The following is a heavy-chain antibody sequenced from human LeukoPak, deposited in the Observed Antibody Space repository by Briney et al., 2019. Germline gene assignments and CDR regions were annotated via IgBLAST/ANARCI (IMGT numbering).Heavy chain of an antibody. Sequence: ASVKVSCKASGYTFTDYYMHWVRQAPGQGLEWMGWINPNSGGTNYAQKFQGRVTMTRDTSISTAYMELSRLRSDDTAVYYCARARRMVATGDYWGQGTLVTVSS. J-gene: IGHJ4*02. V-gene: IGHV1-2*02. D-gene: IGHD5-12*01. CDR1: GYTFTDYY. CDR3: ARARRMVATGDY. CDR2: INPNSGGT.